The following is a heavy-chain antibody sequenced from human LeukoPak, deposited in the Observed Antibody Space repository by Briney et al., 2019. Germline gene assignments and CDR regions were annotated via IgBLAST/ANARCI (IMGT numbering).Heavy chain of an antibody. Sequence: PSETLSLTCTVSGGSISSSSYYWGWIRQPPGKGLEWIGSIYYSGSTYYNPSLKSRVTISVDTSKNQFSLKPSSVTAADTAVYYCARSNYYDSSGYFLYWGQGTLVTVSS. J-gene: IGHJ4*02. CDR2: IYYSGST. CDR3: ARSNYYDSSGYFLY. D-gene: IGHD3-22*01. CDR1: GGSISSSSYY. V-gene: IGHV4-39*07.